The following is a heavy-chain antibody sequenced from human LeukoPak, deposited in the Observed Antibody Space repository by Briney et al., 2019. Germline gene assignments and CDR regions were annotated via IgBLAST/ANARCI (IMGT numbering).Heavy chain of an antibody. CDR3: AKEVGYGYGGYYYFDY. V-gene: IGHV3-23*01. D-gene: IGHD4-23*01. J-gene: IGHJ4*02. CDR1: GFTFSSYA. Sequence: GGSLRLSCAASGFTFSSYAMSWARQAPGKGLEWVSAISGSGGSTYYADSVKGRFTISRDNSKNTLYLQMNSLRAEDTAVYYCAKEVGYGYGGYYYFDYWGQGTLVTVSS. CDR2: ISGSGGST.